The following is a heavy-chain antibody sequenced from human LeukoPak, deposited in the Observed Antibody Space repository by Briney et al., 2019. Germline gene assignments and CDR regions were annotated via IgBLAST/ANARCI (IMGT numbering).Heavy chain of an antibody. D-gene: IGHD3-22*01. J-gene: IGHJ4*02. CDR1: GGSFSGYY. CDR3: ARVRGCYDSSGYRFDY. CDR2: INHSGST. V-gene: IGHV4-34*01. Sequence: PSETLSLTCAVYGGSFSGYYWSWIRQPPGKGLEWIGEINHSGSTNYNPSLKSRVTISVDTSKNQFSLKLSSVTAADTAVYYCARVRGCYDSSGYRFDYWGQGTLVTVSS.